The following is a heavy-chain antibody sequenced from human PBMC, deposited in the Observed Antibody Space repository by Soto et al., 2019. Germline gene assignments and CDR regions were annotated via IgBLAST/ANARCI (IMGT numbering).Heavy chain of an antibody. V-gene: IGHV3-21*01. CDR2: ISSSSSYI. D-gene: IGHD3-22*01. Sequence: PGGSLRLSCAASGFTFSSYSMNWVRQAPGKGLEWVSSISSSSSYIYYADSVKGRFTISRDNAKNSLYLQMNSLRAEDTAVYYCARDDITMITTGLDVWGQGTTVTVSS. CDR1: GFTFSSYS. J-gene: IGHJ6*02. CDR3: ARDDITMITTGLDV.